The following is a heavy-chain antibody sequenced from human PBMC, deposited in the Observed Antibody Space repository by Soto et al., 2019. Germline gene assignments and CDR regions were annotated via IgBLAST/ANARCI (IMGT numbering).Heavy chain of an antibody. V-gene: IGHV1-46*03. Sequence: QVQLVQSGAEVKEPGASVKISCKASGYTFTSFYIHWVRQAPGHGLEWMGIVNPNGGSTNYAQNFKGRITISRHTSTGTVYMDLSSLRSEDTDVYYCVRGLASGDYWGQGTLVNVSS. CDR2: VNPNGGST. CDR3: VRGLASGDY. J-gene: IGHJ4*02. CDR1: GYTFTSFY. D-gene: IGHD6-6*01.